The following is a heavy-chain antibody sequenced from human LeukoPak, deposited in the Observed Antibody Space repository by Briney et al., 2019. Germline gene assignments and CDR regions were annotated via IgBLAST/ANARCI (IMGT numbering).Heavy chain of an antibody. CDR3: AKSSLEGGLDS. Sequence: GGSLRLSCAASGIIFSNYWMHWVRQAPGKGLVWVSRINRDGSSTSYADSVKGRFTISRDNAKNTLYLQMNSLRAEDTAVYYCAKSSLEGGLDSWGQGTLVTVSS. V-gene: IGHV3-74*01. D-gene: IGHD3-16*01. J-gene: IGHJ4*02. CDR2: INRDGSST. CDR1: GIIFSNYW.